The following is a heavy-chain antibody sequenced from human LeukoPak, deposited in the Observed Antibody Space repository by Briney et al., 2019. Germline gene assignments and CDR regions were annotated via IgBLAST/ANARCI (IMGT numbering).Heavy chain of an antibody. Sequence: GGSLRLSCAASGFTVSSNYMSWVRQAPGKGLEWVSVIYSGGSTYYADSVKGRFTISRDNSKNTLYLQMNSLGAEDTAVYYCARGYDSSGYSLKVDYWGQGTLVTVSS. V-gene: IGHV3-66*01. CDR2: IYSGGST. D-gene: IGHD3-22*01. CDR3: ARGYDSSGYSLKVDY. CDR1: GFTVSSNY. J-gene: IGHJ4*02.